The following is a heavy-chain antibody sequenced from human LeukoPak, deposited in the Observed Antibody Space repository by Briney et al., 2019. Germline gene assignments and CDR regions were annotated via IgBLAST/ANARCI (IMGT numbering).Heavy chain of an antibody. CDR2: IKQDVSEK. J-gene: IGHJ4*02. V-gene: IGHV3-7*04. CDR1: GFTFSSSW. Sequence: GGSLRLSCAAPGFTFSSSWMTWVRQAPGKGLEWMANIKQDVSEKYYVDSVKGRFIISRDNAKNYLYLQMNSLRAEDTAVYYCARGYYGSGSYYTAYWGQGTLVTVSS. D-gene: IGHD3-10*01. CDR3: ARGYYGSGSYYTAY.